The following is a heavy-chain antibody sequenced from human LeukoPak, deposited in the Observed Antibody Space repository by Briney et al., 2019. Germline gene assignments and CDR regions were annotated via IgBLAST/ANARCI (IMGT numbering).Heavy chain of an antibody. J-gene: IGHJ5*02. CDR3: AKDDRPLPNWFDP. CDR2: IYSGGSS. Sequence: PGRSLRLSCAASGFTVSSNYMSWVRQAPGKGLEWVSVIYSGGSSYYADSVKGRFTISRDNSKNTVYLQMNSLRAEDTAVYYCAKDDRPLPNWFDPWGQGTLVTVSS. V-gene: IGHV3-66*01. CDR1: GFTVSSNY.